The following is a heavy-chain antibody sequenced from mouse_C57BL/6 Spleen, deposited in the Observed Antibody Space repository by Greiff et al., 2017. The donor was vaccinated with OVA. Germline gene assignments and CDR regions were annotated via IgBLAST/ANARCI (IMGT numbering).Heavy chain of an antibody. V-gene: IGHV2-2*01. J-gene: IGHJ2*01. D-gene: IGHD4-1*01. CDR1: GFSLTSYG. Sequence: VMLVESGPGLVQPSQSLSITCTVSGFSLTSYGVHWVRQSPGKGLEWLGVIWSGGSTDYNAAFISRLSSSKDNSKSQVFFKMNRQQADDTAIDYCARTLGMGYFDYWGQGTTLTVSS. CDR2: IWSGGST. CDR3: ARTLGMGYFDY.